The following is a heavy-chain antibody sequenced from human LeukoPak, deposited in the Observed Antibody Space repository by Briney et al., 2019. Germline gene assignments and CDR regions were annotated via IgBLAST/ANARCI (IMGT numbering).Heavy chain of an antibody. D-gene: IGHD3-22*01. J-gene: IGHJ5*02. CDR1: GGTFSSYA. Sequence: GSSVKVSCKASGGTFSSYAISWVRQAPGQGLEWMGGIIPIFGTANYAQKFQGRVTITADQSTSTAYMELSSLRSEDTAVYYCARGFKKTMIVPNNWFDPWGQGTLVTVSS. V-gene: IGHV1-69*01. CDR2: IIPIFGTA. CDR3: ARGFKKTMIVPNNWFDP.